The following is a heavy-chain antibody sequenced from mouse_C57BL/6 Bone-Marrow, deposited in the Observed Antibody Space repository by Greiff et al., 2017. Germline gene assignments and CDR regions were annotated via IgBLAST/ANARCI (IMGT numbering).Heavy chain of an antibody. CDR1: GYTFTSYW. CDR2: IHPSDSDT. D-gene: IGHD1-1*01. J-gene: IGHJ1*03. Sequence: QVQLQQPGAELVKPGASVKVSCKASGYTFTSYWMPWVKQRPGQGLEWIGRIHPSDSDTNYNQKFKGKATLTVDKSSSTAYMQLSSLTSEDSAVYYCAIKAFYYYGSSWYFDVWGTGTTVTVSS. V-gene: IGHV1-74*01. CDR3: AIKAFYYYGSSWYFDV.